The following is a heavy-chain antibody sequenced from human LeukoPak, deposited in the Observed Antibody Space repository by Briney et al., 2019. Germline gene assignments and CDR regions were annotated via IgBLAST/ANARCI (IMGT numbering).Heavy chain of an antibody. D-gene: IGHD2-8*01. Sequence: RPSETLSLTCSVSGGSLGSGSYYWSWIRQHPGKGLEWIGYIYYTGSTYYNPSLKSRVTISVDTSKNQFSLKLSSVTAADTAVYYCARHRVYGHFDYWGQGTLVTVSS. V-gene: IGHV4-31*03. J-gene: IGHJ4*02. CDR1: GGSLGSGSYY. CDR3: ARHRVYGHFDY. CDR2: IYYTGST.